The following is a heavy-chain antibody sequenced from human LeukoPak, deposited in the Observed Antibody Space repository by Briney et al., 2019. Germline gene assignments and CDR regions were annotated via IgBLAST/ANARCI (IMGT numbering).Heavy chain of an antibody. CDR1: GGSFSGYY. CDR3: AREVGIVVVVAATSIGYFDY. CDR2: INHSGST. Sequence: PSETLSLTCAVYGGSFSGYYWSWIRQPPGKGLEWIGEINHSGSTNYNPSLKSRVTISVDTSKSQFSLKLSSVTAADTAVYYCAREVGIVVVVAATSIGYFDYWGQGTLVTVSS. J-gene: IGHJ4*02. D-gene: IGHD2-15*01. V-gene: IGHV4-34*01.